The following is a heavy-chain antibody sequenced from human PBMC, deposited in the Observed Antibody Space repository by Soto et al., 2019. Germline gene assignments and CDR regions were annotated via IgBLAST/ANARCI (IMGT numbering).Heavy chain of an antibody. CDR1: GFTFSSYG. V-gene: IGHV3-33*01. D-gene: IGHD6-19*01. CDR3: ARDVISLAVAGISRLDY. Sequence: PWGSLRLSCAASGFTFSSYGMHWVRQAPGKGLEWVAVIWYDGSNKYYADSVKGRFTISRDNSKNTLYLQMNSLRAEDTAVYYCARDVISLAVAGISRLDYWGQGTLVTVSS. J-gene: IGHJ4*02. CDR2: IWYDGSNK.